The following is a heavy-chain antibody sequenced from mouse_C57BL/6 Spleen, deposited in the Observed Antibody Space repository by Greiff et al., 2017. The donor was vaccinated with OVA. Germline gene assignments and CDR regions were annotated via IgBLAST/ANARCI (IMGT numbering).Heavy chain of an antibody. J-gene: IGHJ2*01. D-gene: IGHD1-1*01. Sequence: QVQLQQSGAELVRPGASVTLSCKASGYTFTDYEMHWVKQTPVHGLEWIGALDPETGGTAYNQKFKGKAILTADKSSSTAYMELRSLTSEDSAVYYCTRNYYGSSYVSYWGQGTTLTVSS. CDR2: LDPETGGT. V-gene: IGHV1-15*01. CDR1: GYTFTDYE. CDR3: TRNYYGSSYVSY.